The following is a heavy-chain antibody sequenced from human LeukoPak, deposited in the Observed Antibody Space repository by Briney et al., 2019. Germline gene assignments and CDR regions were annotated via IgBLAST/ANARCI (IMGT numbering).Heavy chain of an antibody. J-gene: IGHJ4*02. D-gene: IGHD5-12*01. CDR2: IFHDGVT. Sequence: SETLSLTCAVSGASVSGNHWSWIRQSPEKGLEWIGHIFHDGVTDYNPSLKSRVTILPDTSKNQFSLRLTSVTAADTAVYYCARFSRWLPFEYWGQGTLVTVSS. CDR1: GASVSGNH. CDR3: ARFSRWLPFEY. V-gene: IGHV4-59*02.